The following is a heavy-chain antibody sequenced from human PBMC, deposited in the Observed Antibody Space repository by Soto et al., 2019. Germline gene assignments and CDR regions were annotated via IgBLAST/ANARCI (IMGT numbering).Heavy chain of an antibody. CDR2: IPYDRLNK. J-gene: IGHJ4*02. CDR1: GFTFSRYG. D-gene: IGHD3-3*01. Sequence: GGSLRLSCAASGFTFSRYGMHWVRQAPGMGLEWVAVIPYDRLNKDYADSVRGRFSISRDNSENKVYLQMNSLRPEDTAIYYCARSYDVNVFDFWAQGTLVTV. V-gene: IGHV3-30*13. CDR3: ARSYDVNVFDF.